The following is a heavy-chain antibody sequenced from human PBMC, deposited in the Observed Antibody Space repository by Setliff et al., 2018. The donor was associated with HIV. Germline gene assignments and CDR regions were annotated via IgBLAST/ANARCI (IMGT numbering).Heavy chain of an antibody. V-gene: IGHV5-51*01. CDR2: IYPGDSDT. CDR3: ARLGGICSGGSCTALAYTMDV. J-gene: IGHJ6*02. CDR1: GYSFSSYW. D-gene: IGHD2-15*01. Sequence: GESLKISCKGSGYSFSSYWIGWVRQVPGKGLEWMGIIYPGDSDTRYSPSFQGQVTISADKSISTAYLQCSSLKASDTAMYYCARLGGICSGGSCTALAYTMDVWGQGTTVTVSS.